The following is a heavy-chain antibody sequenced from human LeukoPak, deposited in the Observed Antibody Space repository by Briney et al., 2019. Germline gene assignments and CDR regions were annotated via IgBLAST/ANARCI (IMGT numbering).Heavy chain of an antibody. CDR1: GFTFSSYS. V-gene: IGHV3-21*01. CDR3: ARDLYVVPAAITDLGWNWFDP. J-gene: IGHJ5*02. CDR2: ISSSSSYI. Sequence: PGGSLRLSCAASGFTFSSYSMNWVRQAPGKGLEWVSSISSSSSYIYYADSVKGRFTISRDNAKNSLYLQMNSLRAEDTAVYYCARDLYVVPAAITDLGWNWFDPWGQGTLVTVSS. D-gene: IGHD2-2*01.